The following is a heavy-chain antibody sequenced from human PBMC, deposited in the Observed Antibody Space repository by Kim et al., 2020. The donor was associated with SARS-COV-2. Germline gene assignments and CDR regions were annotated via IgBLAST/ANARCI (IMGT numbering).Heavy chain of an antibody. Sequence: GESLKISCKGSGYSFTSYWIGWVRQMPGKGLEWMGIIYPGDSDTRYSPSFQGQVTISADKSISTAYLQWSSLKASDTAMYYCARHRLVPYYYDSSGYYPDYWGQGTLVTVSS. D-gene: IGHD3-22*01. V-gene: IGHV5-51*01. CDR1: GYSFTSYW. CDR3: ARHRLVPYYYDSSGYYPDY. J-gene: IGHJ4*02. CDR2: IYPGDSDT.